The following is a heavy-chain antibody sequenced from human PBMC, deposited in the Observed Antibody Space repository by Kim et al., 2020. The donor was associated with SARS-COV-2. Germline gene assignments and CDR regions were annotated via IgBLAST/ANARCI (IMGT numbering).Heavy chain of an antibody. Sequence: GGSLRLSCAASGFTVSSYHMHWVRQAPGKGLEWVSYIRINGNTYYADSVRGRFIISRDNAQNSLYLQMSSLRDEDTAIYYCARDRGNSGSYYTFAYWGQGTLVTVS. V-gene: IGHV3-48*02. J-gene: IGHJ4*02. D-gene: IGHD3-10*01. CDR1: GFTVSSYH. CDR3: ARDRGNSGSYYTFAY. CDR2: IRINGNT.